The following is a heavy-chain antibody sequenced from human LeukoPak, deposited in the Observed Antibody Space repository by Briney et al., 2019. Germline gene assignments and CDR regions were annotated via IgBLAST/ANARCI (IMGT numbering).Heavy chain of an antibody. V-gene: IGHV4-34*01. CDR2: INHSGST. J-gene: IGHJ6*03. Sequence: PSETLSLTCAIYSESFSGYFWSWIRQPPGKGLEWIGEINHSGSTNYNPSLKSRVTISVDTSKNQFSLKLSSVTAADTAVYYCARVIYYYYYMDVWGKGTTVTISS. CDR3: ARVIYYYYYMDV. CDR1: SESFSGYF.